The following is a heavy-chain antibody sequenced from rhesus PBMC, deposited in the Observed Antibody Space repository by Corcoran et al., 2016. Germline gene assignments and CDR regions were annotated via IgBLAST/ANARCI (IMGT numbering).Heavy chain of an antibody. Sequence: QVQLQESGPGLVKTSETLSLTCAVSGYSISSGYYWGWIRQPPGKGLEWIGSIYGSGGSNYLNPSLKSRVTLAVDTSKNQFSRKRSSVTAADKAVYYCERVGSSWSEWDTVGTEWYFDLWGPGTPITISS. CDR1: GYSISSGYY. V-gene: IGHV4S14*01. J-gene: IGHJ2*01. CDR2: IYGSGGSN. CDR3: ERVGSSWSEWDTVGTEWYFDL. D-gene: IGHD5-42*01.